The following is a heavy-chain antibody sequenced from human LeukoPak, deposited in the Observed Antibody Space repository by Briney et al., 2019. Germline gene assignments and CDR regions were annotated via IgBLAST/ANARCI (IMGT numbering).Heavy chain of an antibody. Sequence: GGSLRLSCAASGFTVSSNYMSWVRQAPGKGLEWVSVIYSGGSTYYADSVKGRFTISRDNSKNTLYLQMNSLRAEDTAIYYCGKDLTGDVSDVDSWGQGILVTVSS. CDR3: GKDLTGDVSDVDS. CDR1: GFTVSSNY. CDR2: IYSGGST. D-gene: IGHD7-27*01. J-gene: IGHJ4*02. V-gene: IGHV3-66*01.